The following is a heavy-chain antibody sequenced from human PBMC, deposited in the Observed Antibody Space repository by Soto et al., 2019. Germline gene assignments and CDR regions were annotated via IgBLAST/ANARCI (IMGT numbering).Heavy chain of an antibody. CDR3: ARDRGKAAAGINWFDP. V-gene: IGHV1-2*04. CDR1: GYTFTGYY. J-gene: IGHJ5*02. Sequence: ASVKVSCKASGYTFTGYYMHWVRQAPGQGLEWMGWINPSSGGTNYAQKFQGWVTMTRDTSISTAYMELSRLRSDDTAVYYCARDRGKAAAGINWFDPWGQGTRVTVSS. CDR2: INPSSGGT. D-gene: IGHD6-13*01.